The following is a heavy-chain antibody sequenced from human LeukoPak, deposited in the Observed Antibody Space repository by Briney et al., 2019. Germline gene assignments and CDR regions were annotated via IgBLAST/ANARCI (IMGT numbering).Heavy chain of an antibody. CDR3: ARGLLLFDI. Sequence: SETLSLTCAVYGGSFSGYYWSWIRQPPGEGLEWIGEINHSGSTNYNPSLKSRVTISVDTSKNQFSLKLSSVTAADTAVYYCARGLLLFDIWGQGTMVTVSS. J-gene: IGHJ3*02. D-gene: IGHD3-10*01. CDR1: GGSFSGYY. V-gene: IGHV4-34*01. CDR2: INHSGST.